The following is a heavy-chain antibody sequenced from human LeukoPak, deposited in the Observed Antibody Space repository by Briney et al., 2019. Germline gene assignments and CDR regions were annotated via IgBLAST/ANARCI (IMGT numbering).Heavy chain of an antibody. V-gene: IGHV3-21*01. CDR3: AKNTVYCSSTSCSSCYYFMDV. J-gene: IGHJ6*03. CDR1: GFTFSSYS. Sequence: MTGGSLRLSCAASGFTFSSYSMNWVRQAPGTGLGWVSSISSSSSYIYYADSVKGRFTISRDNAKNSLYLQMNSLRAEDTAVYYCAKNTVYCSSTSCSSCYYFMDVWGKGATVTGSS. CDR2: ISSSSSYI. D-gene: IGHD2-2*01.